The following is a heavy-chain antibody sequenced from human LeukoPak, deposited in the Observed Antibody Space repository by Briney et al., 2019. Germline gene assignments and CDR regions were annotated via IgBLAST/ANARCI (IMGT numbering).Heavy chain of an antibody. J-gene: IGHJ4*02. CDR1: GFTFSSYS. CDR2: ISSSSSTI. Sequence: PGGSLRLSCAASGFTFSSYSMNWVRQAPGKGLEWVSYISSSSSTIYYADSVKGRFTISRDNAKNSLYLQMNSLRAEDTAVYYCASSSGWTDYWGQGTLVTVSS. D-gene: IGHD6-19*01. V-gene: IGHV3-48*01. CDR3: ASSSGWTDY.